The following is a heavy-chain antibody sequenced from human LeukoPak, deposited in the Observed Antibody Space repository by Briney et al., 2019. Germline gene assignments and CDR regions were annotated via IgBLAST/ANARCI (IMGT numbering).Heavy chain of an antibody. D-gene: IGHD3-3*01. CDR2: INYSGRT. CDR3: ARLDWGGYHVDY. Sequence: RTSETLSLKCTISGDSISTYYWSWIRHPQRKGLEWTGYINYSGRTNYNPSLKSRVTISLDASKNQFSLKLSSVTTADTAVYYCARLDWGGYHVDYWGQGTLVTVSS. CDR1: GDSISTYY. J-gene: IGHJ4*02. V-gene: IGHV4-59*08.